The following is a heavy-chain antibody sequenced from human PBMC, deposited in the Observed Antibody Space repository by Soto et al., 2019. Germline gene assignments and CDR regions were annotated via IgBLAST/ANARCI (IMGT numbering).Heavy chain of an antibody. Sequence: ASVKVSCKASGYTFTSYAMHWVRQAPGQRLEWMGWINAGNGNTKYSQKFQGRVTITRDTSASTAYMELSSLRSEDTAVYYCARDWGGYYYDSSGYPDAFDIWVQGTIVTVSS. CDR2: INAGNGNT. D-gene: IGHD3-22*01. J-gene: IGHJ3*02. V-gene: IGHV1-3*01. CDR3: ARDWGGYYYDSSGYPDAFDI. CDR1: GYTFTSYA.